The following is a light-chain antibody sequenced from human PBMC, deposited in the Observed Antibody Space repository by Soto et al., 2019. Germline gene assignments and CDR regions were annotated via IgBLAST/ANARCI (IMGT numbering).Light chain of an antibody. Sequence: EIVLTQSPGTLSLSPGERATLSCRASQNVRRSYLAWYHQKPGQAPRLLIYGASGRATDIPDRFSGSGSGTDFTLTISRLGLEDFAVYYCQPYDDSWTFGQGTKVEIK. CDR1: QNVRRSY. CDR2: GAS. CDR3: QPYDDSWT. J-gene: IGKJ1*01. V-gene: IGKV3-20*01.